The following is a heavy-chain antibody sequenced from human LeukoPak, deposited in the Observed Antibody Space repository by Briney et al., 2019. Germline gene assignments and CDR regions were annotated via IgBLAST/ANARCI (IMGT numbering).Heavy chain of an antibody. D-gene: IGHD7-27*01. CDR3: AKVHMPNWGTGYFDY. CDR2: ISYDGSDK. CDR1: GFIFTSYG. Sequence: GGSLRLSCTASGFIFTSYGMHWVRQVPGKGLEWVAGISYDGSDKWYEDSVKGRFTIPRDNSKNTVYLQMNSLRAEDTAVYFCAKVHMPNWGTGYFDYWGQGTLVTVSS. V-gene: IGHV3-30*18. J-gene: IGHJ4*02.